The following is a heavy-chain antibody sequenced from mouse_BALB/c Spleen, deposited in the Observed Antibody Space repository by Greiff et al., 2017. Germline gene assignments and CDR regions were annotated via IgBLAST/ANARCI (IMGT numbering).Heavy chain of an antibody. Sequence: LVESGPELVKPGASVKMSCKASGYTFTSYVMHWVKQKPGQGLEWIGYINPYNDGTKYNEKFKGKATLTSDKSSSTAYMELSSLTSEDSAVYYCARRYGSSWDAMDYWGQGTSVTVSS. CDR3: ARRYGSSWDAMDY. J-gene: IGHJ4*01. CDR2: INPYNDGT. CDR1: GYTFTSYV. V-gene: IGHV1-14*01. D-gene: IGHD1-1*01.